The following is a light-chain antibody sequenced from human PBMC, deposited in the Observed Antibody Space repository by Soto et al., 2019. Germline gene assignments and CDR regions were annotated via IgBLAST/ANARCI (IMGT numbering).Light chain of an antibody. CDR3: SSYVGATTYV. V-gene: IGLV2-8*01. CDR1: SSDVGGYNY. J-gene: IGLJ1*01. CDR2: EVS. Sequence: QSALTQPPSASGSPGQSVTISCTGTSSDVGGYNYVSWYQQHPGKAPKLMIYEVSKRPSGVPDRFSGSKSGNTASLTVSGLQAEDEADYYCSSYVGATTYVFGSGTQLTVL.